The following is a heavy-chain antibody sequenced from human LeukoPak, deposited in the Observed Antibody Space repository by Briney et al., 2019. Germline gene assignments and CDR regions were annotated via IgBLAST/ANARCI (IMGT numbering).Heavy chain of an antibody. J-gene: IGHJ1*01. D-gene: IGHD6-19*01. Sequence: GGSLRLSCAASGLTFSSYGMHWVRQAPGKGLEWVAYIRYDVSNKYYADSVKGRFTISRDNSKNPLYVQMNSLRAEDPAVYYCARGGKRAVAGTRSPQYLPHWGQGTLVTVSS. CDR3: ARGGKRAVAGTRSPQYLPH. CDR1: GLTFSSYG. V-gene: IGHV3-30*02. CDR2: IRYDVSNK.